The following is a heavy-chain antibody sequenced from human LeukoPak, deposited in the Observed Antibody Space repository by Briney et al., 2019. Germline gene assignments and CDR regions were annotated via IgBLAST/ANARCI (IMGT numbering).Heavy chain of an antibody. J-gene: IGHJ6*03. Sequence: GGSLRLSCAASGFTFSSYWMSWVRQAPGKGLEWVANIKQDGSEKYYVDSVKGRFTISRDNAKNSLYLQMNSLRAEDTAVYYCARVYYDSSGYYYYYYYYYMDVWGKGTTVTISS. CDR1: GFTFSSYW. D-gene: IGHD3-22*01. CDR3: ARVYYDSSGYYYYYYYYYMDV. CDR2: IKQDGSEK. V-gene: IGHV3-7*01.